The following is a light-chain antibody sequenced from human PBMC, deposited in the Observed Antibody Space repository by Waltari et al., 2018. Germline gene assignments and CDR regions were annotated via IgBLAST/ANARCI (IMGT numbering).Light chain of an antibody. Sequence: EIVMTQSLATLPVSPGARATLSCRASHSISSHLAWYQQKPGQAPRLLIYGASTRATGIPARFSGSGSGTEFTLTINSLQSEDVAVYYCQQYNLWPPWTFGQGTKVEIK. CDR2: GAS. V-gene: IGKV3-15*01. CDR3: QQYNLWPPWT. CDR1: HSISSH. J-gene: IGKJ1*01.